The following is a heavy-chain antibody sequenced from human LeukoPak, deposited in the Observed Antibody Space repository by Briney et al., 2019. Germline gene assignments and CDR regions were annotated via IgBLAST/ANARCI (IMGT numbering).Heavy chain of an antibody. D-gene: IGHD3-3*01. CDR3: ARRRDYDFWSGYYSYYYGMDV. CDR1: GYTFTGYY. J-gene: IGHJ6*02. Sequence: ASVKVSCKASGYTFTGYYMHWVRQAPGQGLEWMGWINPNSGGTNYAQKFQGRVTMTRDTSISTAYMELSRLRSDDTAVCYCARRRDYDFWSGYYSYYYGMDVWGQGTTVTVSS. CDR2: INPNSGGT. V-gene: IGHV1-2*02.